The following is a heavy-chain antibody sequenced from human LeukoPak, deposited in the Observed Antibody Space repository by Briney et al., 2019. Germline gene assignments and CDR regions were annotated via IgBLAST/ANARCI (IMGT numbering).Heavy chain of an antibody. CDR3: ARAYSSSSLYYYYYYMDV. CDR1: GYTFTSYD. J-gene: IGHJ6*03. V-gene: IGHV1-8*01. CDR2: MNPNSGNT. D-gene: IGHD6-6*01. Sequence: ASVKVSCKASGYTFTSYDINWVRQATGQGLEWMGWMNPNSGNTGYAQEFQGRVTMTRNTSISTAYMELSSLRSEDTAVYYCARAYSSSSLYYYYYYMDVWGKGTTVTVSS.